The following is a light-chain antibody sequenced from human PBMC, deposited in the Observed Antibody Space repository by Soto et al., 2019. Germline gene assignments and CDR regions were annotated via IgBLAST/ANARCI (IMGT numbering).Light chain of an antibody. V-gene: IGKV1-33*01. CDR1: QDIKNF. CDR3: QQYDNLTIT. Sequence: DIQMTQSPSSLSASVGDRVTITCQASQDIKNFLNWYQQKRGQAPKIXIYDASKLETGVPSRFRGSRSGTAFTFTISSLQPDDVATYYCQQYDNLTITFGPGTKVDIK. CDR2: DAS. J-gene: IGKJ3*01.